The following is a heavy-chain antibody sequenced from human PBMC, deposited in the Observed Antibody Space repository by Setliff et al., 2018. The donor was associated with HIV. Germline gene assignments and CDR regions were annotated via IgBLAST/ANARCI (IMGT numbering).Heavy chain of an antibody. Sequence: GSLRLSCVASGFTFKSYAMNWVRQAPGKGLVWVSYIDNDASHTIHADSVKGRFTISRDNAKNTEDTAMYYCTRDSGTESGSPWWYFALWGRGTLVTSPQ. CDR3: PWWYFAL. CDR1: GFTFKSYA. V-gene: IGHV3-74*01. J-gene: IGHJ2*01. CDR2: IDNDASHT. D-gene: IGHD1-26*01.